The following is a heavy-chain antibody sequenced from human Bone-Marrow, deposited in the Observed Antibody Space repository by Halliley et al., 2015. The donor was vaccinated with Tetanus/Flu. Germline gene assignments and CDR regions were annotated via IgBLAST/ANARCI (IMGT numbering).Heavy chain of an antibody. Sequence: TLSLTCTVSGVSISSGGHYWSWIRQQPGKGLEWLGYIYHTGNTYDNPTLKSRLTISVDTSERQFSLSLSSVTAADTAVYFCARVNTFFDTTGFSFVFDRWGQGALATVSS. CDR3: ARVNTFFDTTGFSFVFDR. CDR2: IYHTGNT. V-gene: IGHV4-31*03. CDR1: GVSISSGGHY. D-gene: IGHD3-9*01. J-gene: IGHJ4*02.